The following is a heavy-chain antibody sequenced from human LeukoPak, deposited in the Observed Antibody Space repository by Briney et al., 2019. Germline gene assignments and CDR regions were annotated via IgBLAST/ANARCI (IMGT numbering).Heavy chain of an antibody. V-gene: IGHV4-39*01. Sequence: PSETLSLTCTVSGGSISSSSYYWGWIRQPPGKGLEWIGSIYYSGSTYYNPSLKSRVTISVDTSKNQFSLKLSSVTAADTAVYYCARGYQLLHNGMDVWGKGTTVTVSS. CDR2: IYYSGST. J-gene: IGHJ6*04. CDR1: GGSISSSSYY. D-gene: IGHD2-2*01. CDR3: ARGYQLLHNGMDV.